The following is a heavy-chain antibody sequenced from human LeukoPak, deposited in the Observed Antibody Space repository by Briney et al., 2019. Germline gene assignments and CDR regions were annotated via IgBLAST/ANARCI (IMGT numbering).Heavy chain of an antibody. CDR1: GFTFSTYG. Sequence: GGSLRLSCAASGFTFSTYGMTWVRRAPGRGLEWVSTISGSGGGTWYTDSVKGRFTISRDNSKNTLYLQMSSLRTEDTAVYYCARDRSRNYSCDHWGQGTLVSVSS. V-gene: IGHV3-23*01. CDR3: ARDRSRNYSCDH. J-gene: IGHJ4*02. D-gene: IGHD1-7*01. CDR2: ISGSGGGT.